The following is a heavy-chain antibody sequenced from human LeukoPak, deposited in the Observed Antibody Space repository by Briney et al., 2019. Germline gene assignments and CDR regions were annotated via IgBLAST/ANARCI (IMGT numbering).Heavy chain of an antibody. CDR3: ARVGYYDSSGYYAFDI. V-gene: IGHV1-69*01. CDR1: GGTFSSYA. Sequence: SVKVSCKASGGTFSSYAISWVRQAPGQGLEWMGGIIPIFGTANYAQKFQGRVTITADESTSTAYMELSSLRSEDTAVYYCARVGYYDSSGYYAFDIWGQGTMVTVFS. CDR2: IIPIFGTA. J-gene: IGHJ3*02. D-gene: IGHD3-22*01.